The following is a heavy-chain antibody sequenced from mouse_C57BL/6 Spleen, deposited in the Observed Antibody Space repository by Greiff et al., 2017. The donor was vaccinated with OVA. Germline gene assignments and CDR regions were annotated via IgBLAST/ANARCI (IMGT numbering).Heavy chain of an antibody. D-gene: IGHD1-2*01. CDR1: GFTFSDYY. Sequence: EVKLVESGGGLVQPGGSLKLSCAASGFTFSDYYMYWVRQTPEKRLEWVAYISNGGGSTYYPDTVKGRFTISRDNAKNTLYLQMSRLKSEDTAMYYCAREADGYYAMDYWGQGTSVTVSS. CDR3: AREADGYYAMDY. J-gene: IGHJ4*01. CDR2: ISNGGGST. V-gene: IGHV5-12*01.